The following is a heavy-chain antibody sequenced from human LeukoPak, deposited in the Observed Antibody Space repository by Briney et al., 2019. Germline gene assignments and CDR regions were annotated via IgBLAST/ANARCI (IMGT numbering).Heavy chain of an antibody. CDR2: IKQDGSEK. D-gene: IGHD3-16*01. CDR3: ARASFWESPINWFAP. J-gene: IGHJ5*02. CDR1: GFTFSSYW. Sequence: GGSLRLSCAASGFTFSSYWMSWVRQAPGKGLEWVANIKQDGSEKYYVDSVKGRFTISRDNAKNSLYLQMNSLRAEDTAVYYCARASFWESPINWFAPWGQGTLVTVSS. V-gene: IGHV3-7*03.